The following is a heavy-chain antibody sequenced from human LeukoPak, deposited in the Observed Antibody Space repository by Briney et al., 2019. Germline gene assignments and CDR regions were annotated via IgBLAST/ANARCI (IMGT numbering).Heavy chain of an antibody. CDR3: VRHTTSGWYQVVY. D-gene: IGHD6-19*01. Sequence: TSETLSLTCTVSGGSISSYYWRWIRQPPGKGLEWIGYIYYSGSTNYNPSLKSRVTISVDASKNQFSLKLTSVTAADTAVYYCVRHTTSGWYQVVYWGQGTLVTVSS. V-gene: IGHV4-59*01. CDR2: IYYSGST. J-gene: IGHJ4*02. CDR1: GGSISSYY.